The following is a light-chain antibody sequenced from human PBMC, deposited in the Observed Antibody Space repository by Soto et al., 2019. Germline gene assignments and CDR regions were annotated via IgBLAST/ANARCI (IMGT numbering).Light chain of an antibody. CDR2: EVS. J-gene: IGKJ5*01. CDR3: MKSTQLPPT. V-gene: IGKV2D-29*02. Sequence: DVVMTQTPFSLSVAPGQPASISCKSSQSLLHITGETFLFWYLQKTGQSPRIVIYEVSTRVSGVPDRLSGSGSGTDFTLEISRVETDDVGIYYCMKSTQLPPTCGQGTRLEIK. CDR1: QSLLHITGETF.